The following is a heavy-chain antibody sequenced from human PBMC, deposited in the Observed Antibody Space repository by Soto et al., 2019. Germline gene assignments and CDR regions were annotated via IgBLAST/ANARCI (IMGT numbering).Heavy chain of an antibody. V-gene: IGHV3-23*01. CDR2: LSGSGGTT. CDR3: AKQRAGYGSGSDTYYLVY. Sequence: GGSLRLSCAASGFTFRTYAMNWVRQAPGQGLEWVSALSGSGGTTYYADSVRGWFTISRDNSKNTLFLQMSSLRAEDTALYYCAKQRAGYGSGSDTYYLVYVGQGALVTVST. D-gene: IGHD3-10*01. CDR1: GFTFRTYA. J-gene: IGHJ4*01.